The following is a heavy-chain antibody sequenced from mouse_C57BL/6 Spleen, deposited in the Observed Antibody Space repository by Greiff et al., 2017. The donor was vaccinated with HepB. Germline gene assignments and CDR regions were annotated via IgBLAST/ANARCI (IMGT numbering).Heavy chain of an antibody. CDR1: GFTFSSYA. J-gene: IGHJ4*01. D-gene: IGHD1-1*02. CDR3: ARERYVDD. V-gene: IGHV5-4*01. Sequence: EVKLMESGGGLVKPGGSLKLSCAASGFTFSSYAMSWVRQTPEKRLEWVATISDGGSYTYYPDNVKGRFTISRDNAKNNLYLQMSHLKSEETAMYYGARERYVDDWGQGTEVNVSS. CDR2: ISDGGSYT.